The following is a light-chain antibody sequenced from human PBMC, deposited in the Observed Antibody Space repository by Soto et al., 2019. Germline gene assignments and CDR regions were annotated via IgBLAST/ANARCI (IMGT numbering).Light chain of an antibody. CDR1: QSVRSN. V-gene: IGKV3-15*01. CDR3: QQYNDWPGT. Sequence: EIVMTQSPGTLSVSPGERATLSCRASQSVRSNLAWYQQKPGQAPRLLIYGASTRATGIPARFSGSGSGKELTLTISSLQSEDFAVYYCQQYNDWPGTFGQGTTLEVK. CDR2: GAS. J-gene: IGKJ2*01.